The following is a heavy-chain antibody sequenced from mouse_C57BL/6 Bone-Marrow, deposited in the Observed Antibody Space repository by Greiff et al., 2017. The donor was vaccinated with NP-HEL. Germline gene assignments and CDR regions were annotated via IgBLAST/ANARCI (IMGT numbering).Heavy chain of an antibody. V-gene: IGHV1-74*01. Sequence: QVQLKQPGAELVKPGASVKVSCKASGYTFTSYWMHWVKQRPGQGLEWIGRIHPSDSDTNYNQKFKGKATLTVDKSPSTAYMQLSSLTSEDSAVYYCAIRGVLCPGWYFDVWGTGTTVTVSS. D-gene: IGHD1-1*02. CDR3: AIRGVLCPGWYFDV. CDR2: IHPSDSDT. J-gene: IGHJ1*03. CDR1: GYTFTSYW.